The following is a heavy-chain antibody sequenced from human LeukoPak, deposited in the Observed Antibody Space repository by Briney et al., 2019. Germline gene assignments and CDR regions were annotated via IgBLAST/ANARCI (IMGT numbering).Heavy chain of an antibody. V-gene: IGHV3-15*07. CDR2: IRSNSDGGTI. D-gene: IGHD3-22*01. CDR3: ATDFYDST. Sequence: GGSLRLSCATSGFTFSNAWMNWVRQTPGKGLEWVGRIRSNSDGGTIDYAAPVKGRFTLSRDDSKTTLYLQMNSLQTEDTAVYYCATDFYDSTWGQGTLVTVSS. J-gene: IGHJ5*02. CDR1: GFTFSNAW.